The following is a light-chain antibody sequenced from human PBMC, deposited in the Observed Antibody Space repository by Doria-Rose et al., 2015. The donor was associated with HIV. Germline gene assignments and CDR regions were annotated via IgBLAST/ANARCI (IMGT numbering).Light chain of an antibody. Sequence: IVLTQSPGTLSLSPGERATLSCRASQSFSSTYLAWYQQKPGQAPSLLIYDGSTRATSIPDRFSASGSGTDFTLTINRLEPEDFALYYCHQYGTSWTFGQGTKVEI. CDR3: HQYGTSWT. CDR2: DGS. CDR1: QSFSSTY. V-gene: IGKV3-20*01. J-gene: IGKJ1*01.